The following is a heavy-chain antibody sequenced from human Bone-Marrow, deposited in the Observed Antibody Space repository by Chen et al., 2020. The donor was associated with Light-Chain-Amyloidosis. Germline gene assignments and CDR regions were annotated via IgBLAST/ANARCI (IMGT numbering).Heavy chain of an antibody. D-gene: IGHD5-12*01. CDR1: GFTFRTSW. V-gene: IGHV3-74*01. CDR2: INPDGTRV. CDR3: SREFTGYDDY. J-gene: IGHJ4*02. Sequence: DVQLLESGGGLVQPGGSLRLSCAASGFTFRTSWMHWVRQAPGKGLVWVSRINPDGTRVDYADSVRGRFTISRDDAKSTVYLQMNSLRAEDTAVYSCSREFTGYDDYWGQGTLVTVSS.